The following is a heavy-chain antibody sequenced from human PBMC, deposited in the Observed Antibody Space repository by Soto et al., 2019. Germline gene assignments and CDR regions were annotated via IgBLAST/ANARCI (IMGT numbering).Heavy chain of an antibody. D-gene: IGHD3-3*01. J-gene: IGHJ5*02. CDR1: GGTFSSYA. Sequence: GASVKVSCKASGGTFSSYAISWVRQAPGQGLEWMGGIIPIFGTANYAQKFQGRVTITADESTSTAYMELSSLRSEDTAVYYCARVDIRVVTDNWFDPWGQGTLVTVSS. CDR2: IIPIFGTA. CDR3: ARVDIRVVTDNWFDP. V-gene: IGHV1-69*13.